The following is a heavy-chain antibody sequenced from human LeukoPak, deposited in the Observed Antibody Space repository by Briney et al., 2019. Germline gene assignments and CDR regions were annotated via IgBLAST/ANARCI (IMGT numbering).Heavy chain of an antibody. CDR1: GYSFTSYW. Sequence: GESLKFSCKGSGYSFTSYWIGWVRQMPGKGLEWMGIIYPGDSDTRYSPSFQGQVTISADKSISTAYLQWSSLKASDTAMYYCARGSPYGDYGHNWFDPWGQGTLVTVSS. CDR2: IYPGDSDT. CDR3: ARGSPYGDYGHNWFDP. J-gene: IGHJ5*02. D-gene: IGHD4-17*01. V-gene: IGHV5-51*01.